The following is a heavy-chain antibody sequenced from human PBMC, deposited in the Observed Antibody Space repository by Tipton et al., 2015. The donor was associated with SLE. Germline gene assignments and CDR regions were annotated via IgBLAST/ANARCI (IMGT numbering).Heavy chain of an antibody. V-gene: IGHV3-23*01. CDR3: AKFEKTTDFYLDS. Sequence: GSLRLSCATSGFTFSSYALSWVRRAPGEGLEWVSAISGGGGSTHYADFVKGRFSISIDKSKKTLFLQMNSLRVDDTATYYCAKFEKTTDFYLDSWGQGTLVSVSS. CDR1: GFTFSSYA. D-gene: IGHD1/OR15-1a*01. CDR2: ISGGGGST. J-gene: IGHJ4*02.